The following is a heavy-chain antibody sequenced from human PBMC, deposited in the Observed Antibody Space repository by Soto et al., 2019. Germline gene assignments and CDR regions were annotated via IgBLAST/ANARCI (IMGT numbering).Heavy chain of an antibody. CDR2: IYYSGST. Sequence: PSETLSLTCTVSGGSISSYYWSWIRQPPGKGLEWIGYIYYSGSTNYNPSLKSRVTISVDTSKNQFSLKLSSVTAADTAVYYCARHPTGYFGWFDPWGQGTLVTVSS. V-gene: IGHV4-59*01. CDR1: GGSISSYY. J-gene: IGHJ5*02. CDR3: ARHPTGYFGWFDP. D-gene: IGHD3-9*01.